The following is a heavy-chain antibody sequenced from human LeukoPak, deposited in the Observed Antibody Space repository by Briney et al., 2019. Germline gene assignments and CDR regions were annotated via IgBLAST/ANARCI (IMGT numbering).Heavy chain of an antibody. D-gene: IGHD4-17*01. Sequence: GGSLRLSCAASGFTVSSNYMSWVRQAPGKGLEWVSVIYSGGSTYYADSVKGRFTISRDNSKNTLYLQMNSLRAEDTAVYYCARGGYYGDYLPTGFDYWGQGTLVTVSS. J-gene: IGHJ4*02. CDR3: ARGGYYGDYLPTGFDY. V-gene: IGHV3-53*01. CDR2: IYSGGST. CDR1: GFTVSSNY.